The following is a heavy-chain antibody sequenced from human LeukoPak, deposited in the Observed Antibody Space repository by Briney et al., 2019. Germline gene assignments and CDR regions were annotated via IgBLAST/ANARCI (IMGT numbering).Heavy chain of an antibody. D-gene: IGHD6-19*01. CDR1: GGSISSYY. Sequence: SETLSLTCTVSGGSISSYYWSWIRQPPGKGLEWIGYIYYSGSTNYNPSLKSRVTISVDTSKNQFSLKLSSVTAADTAVYYCATSSGWYYFDYWGQGTLVTVSS. CDR3: ATSSGWYYFDY. CDR2: IYYSGST. V-gene: IGHV4-59*01. J-gene: IGHJ4*02.